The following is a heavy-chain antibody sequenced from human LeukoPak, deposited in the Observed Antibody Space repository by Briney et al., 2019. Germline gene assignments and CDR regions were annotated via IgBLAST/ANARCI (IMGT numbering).Heavy chain of an antibody. J-gene: IGHJ4*02. Sequence: GGSLRLSCAASGFTFSSYAMSWVRQAPGKGLEWVSSISSSSSYIYYADSVKGRFTISRDNAKNSLYLQMNSLTAEDTAVYYCVRDLGGRSGHWGQGTLVTVSS. V-gene: IGHV3-21*01. CDR1: GFTFSSYA. CDR3: VRDLGGRSGH. CDR2: ISSSSSYI. D-gene: IGHD1-26*01.